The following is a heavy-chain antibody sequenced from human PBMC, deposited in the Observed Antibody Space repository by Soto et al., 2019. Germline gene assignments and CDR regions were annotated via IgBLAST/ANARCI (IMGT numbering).Heavy chain of an antibody. Sequence: SDNLSLTCTFSGLTIIISYYHWVLTHHPPGKGLEWIGSIYYSVRTYSTPSLKSRFTISVDTSKNQFPLKLSSVTAADTAVYYCARHEREWLGRYYYYGMDVWGQGTTVT. CDR2: IYYSVRT. V-gene: IGHV4-39*01. CDR3: ARHEREWLGRYYYYGMDV. J-gene: IGHJ6*02. D-gene: IGHD6-19*01. CDR1: GLTIIISYYH.